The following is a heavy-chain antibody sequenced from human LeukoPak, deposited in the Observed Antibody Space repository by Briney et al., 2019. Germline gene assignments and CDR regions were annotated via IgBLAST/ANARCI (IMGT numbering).Heavy chain of an antibody. J-gene: IGHJ6*02. Sequence: GGSLRLSCAASGFTFSSYGMHWVRQAPGKGLEWVAVIWYDGSNKYYADSVKGRFTISRDNSKNTLYLQMNSLRAEDTAVYYCARDVDTYYYYGMDVWGQGTTVTVSS. CDR3: ARDVDTYYYYGMDV. V-gene: IGHV3-33*01. CDR2: IWYDGSNK. CDR1: GFTFSSYG. D-gene: IGHD5-18*01.